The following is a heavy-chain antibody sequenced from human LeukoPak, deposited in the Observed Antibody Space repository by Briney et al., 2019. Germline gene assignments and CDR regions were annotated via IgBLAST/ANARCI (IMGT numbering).Heavy chain of an antibody. CDR2: IRYDGSNK. V-gene: IGHV3-30*02. CDR1: GFTFSSFG. CDR3: AKEGGRYCSGGSCFYFDY. J-gene: IGHJ4*02. D-gene: IGHD2-15*01. Sequence: PGGSLRLSCAASGFTFSSFGMHWVRQAPGKGLEWVAFIRYDGSNKYYADSVKGRFTISRDNSKNTLYLQMNSLRAEDTAVYYCAKEGGRYCSGGSCFYFDYWGQGTLVTVSS.